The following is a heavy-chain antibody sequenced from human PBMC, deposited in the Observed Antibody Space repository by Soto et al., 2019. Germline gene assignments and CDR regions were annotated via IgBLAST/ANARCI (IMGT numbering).Heavy chain of an antibody. D-gene: IGHD6-19*01. CDR3: ARECSISVASPGY. J-gene: IGHJ4*02. CDR2: ISNDGGNT. CDR1: EFTFSSYT. Sequence: QVQLVESGGGVVQPGRSLKLSCAASEFTFSSYTMYWVRQAPGTGLEWVAGISNDGGNTYYLDSVKGRFTISRDNSQNPRYLEMNSLRVEETAVYYCARECSISVASPGYWGQGTLVTVSS. V-gene: IGHV3-30-3*01.